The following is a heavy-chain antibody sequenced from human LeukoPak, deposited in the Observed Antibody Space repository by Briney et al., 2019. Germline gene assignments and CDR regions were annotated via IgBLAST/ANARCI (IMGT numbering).Heavy chain of an antibody. D-gene: IGHD5-12*01. J-gene: IGHJ4*02. V-gene: IGHV4-31*11. CDR3: ARAPVATPSEFDY. Sequence: SETLSLTCAVSGDSISSGGYWWSWIRQHPATGPEWIGYISYGGNTYYNPSLKSRVAISADTPKNQFSLKLSSTTAADTAVYYCARAPVATPSEFDYWGQGTLVTVSS. CDR2: ISYGGNT. CDR1: GDSISSGGYW.